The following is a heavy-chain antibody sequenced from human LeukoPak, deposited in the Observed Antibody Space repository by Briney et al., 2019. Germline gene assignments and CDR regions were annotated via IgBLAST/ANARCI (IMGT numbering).Heavy chain of an antibody. CDR2: IYYSGST. Sequence: NPSETLSLTCTVSGVSISSSSYYWGWIRQPPGKGLEWIGSIYYSGSTYYNPSLKRRVTISVDTSKNQFSLRLSSVTAADTAVYYCARDKRGSSWYFFDYGGQGTLVTVSS. D-gene: IGHD6-13*01. CDR1: GVSISSSSYY. J-gene: IGHJ4*02. CDR3: ARDKRGSSWYFFDY. V-gene: IGHV4-39*07.